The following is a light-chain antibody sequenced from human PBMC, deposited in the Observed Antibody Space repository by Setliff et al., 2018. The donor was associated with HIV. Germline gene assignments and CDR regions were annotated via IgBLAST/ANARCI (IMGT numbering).Light chain of an antibody. Sequence: QSALTQPASVSGSPGQSITISCTGTSGDIGRYNYVSWYQQHPGKAPKLMIYDVNNRPSGVSNRFSGSKSGNTASLTISGLQAEDEADYYRSSYTRTTTLVFGTGTKVTVL. CDR1: SGDIGRYNY. V-gene: IGLV2-14*03. CDR3: SSYTRTTTLV. CDR2: DVN. J-gene: IGLJ1*01.